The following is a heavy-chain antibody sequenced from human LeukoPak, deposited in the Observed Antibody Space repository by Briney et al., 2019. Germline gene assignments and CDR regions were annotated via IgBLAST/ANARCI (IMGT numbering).Heavy chain of an antibody. Sequence: SSETLSLTCTVSGGSISSYYWSWIRQPPGKGLEWIGYIYYSGSTNYNPSLKSRVTISVDTSKNQFSLKLSSVTAADTAVYYCARHSYYDSSGYSLGFDYWGQGTLVTVSS. CDR1: GGSISSYY. D-gene: IGHD3-22*01. V-gene: IGHV4-59*08. CDR3: ARHSYYDSSGYSLGFDY. J-gene: IGHJ4*02. CDR2: IYYSGST.